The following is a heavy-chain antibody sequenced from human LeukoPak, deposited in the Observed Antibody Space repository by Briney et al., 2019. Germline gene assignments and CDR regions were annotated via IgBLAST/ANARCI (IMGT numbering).Heavy chain of an antibody. Sequence: SETLSLTCTVSGYSISSGYYWGWIRQPPGKGLEWIGSIYHSGSTYYNPSLKSRVTISVDTSKNQFSLKLSSVTAADTAVYYCARYSSTARTYYDYVWGSYRPYYYFDYWGQGTLVTVSS. CDR2: IYHSGST. CDR3: ARYSSTARTYYDYVWGSYRPYYYFDY. CDR1: GYSISSGYY. J-gene: IGHJ4*02. D-gene: IGHD3-16*02. V-gene: IGHV4-38-2*02.